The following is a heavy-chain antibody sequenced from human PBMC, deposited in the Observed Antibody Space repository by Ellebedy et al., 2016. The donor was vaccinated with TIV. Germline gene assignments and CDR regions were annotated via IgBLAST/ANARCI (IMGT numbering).Heavy chain of an antibody. CDR1: GFSFSSYS. CDR3: TRDEGFPVNYRFDY. Sequence: GESLKISCSASGFSFSSYSMSWVRQAPGKGLEWVANIKEDGSEKYYVDSVRGRFTISRDNAQNSLYLQMTGLAAEDTAVYYCTRDEGFPVNYRFDYWGQGTLVTVSS. J-gene: IGHJ4*02. CDR2: IKEDGSEK. V-gene: IGHV3-7*01. D-gene: IGHD5-24*01.